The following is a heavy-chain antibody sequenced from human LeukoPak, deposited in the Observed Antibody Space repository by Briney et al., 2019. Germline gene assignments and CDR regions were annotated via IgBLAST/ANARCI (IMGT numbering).Heavy chain of an antibody. CDR1: GGSVRGYY. D-gene: IGHD3-3*01. CDR3: ARVPLRFLEPFDY. V-gene: IGHV4-34*01. J-gene: IGHJ4*02. CDR2: ISDRGRT. Sequence: SETLSLTCAVSGGSVRGYYWSWVRQPPGKGLEWIGEISDRGRTHYNPSLESRVSMSVDTSKNQFALQLNSVPAADTAVYYCARVPLRFLEPFDYWGQGILVTVSS.